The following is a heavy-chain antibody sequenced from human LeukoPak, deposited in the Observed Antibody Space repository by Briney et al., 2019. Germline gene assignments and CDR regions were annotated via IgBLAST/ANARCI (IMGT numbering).Heavy chain of an antibody. CDR3: ARDYYYDDSGQPVRLDY. J-gene: IGHJ4*02. CDR1: GFTVSSNY. V-gene: IGHV3-66*01. CDR2: IYRGGTT. Sequence: GGSLRLSCVASGFTVSSNYMSWVRQAPGKGPEWLSVIYRGGTTYYAGSVKGRFTISRDDSKNTLYLQMNSLRAEDTAVYYCARDYYYDDSGQPVRLDYWGQGTLVTVSS. D-gene: IGHD3-22*01.